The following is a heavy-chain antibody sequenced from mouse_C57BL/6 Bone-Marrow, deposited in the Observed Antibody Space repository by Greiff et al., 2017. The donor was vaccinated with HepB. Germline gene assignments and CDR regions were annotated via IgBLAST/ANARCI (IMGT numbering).Heavy chain of an antibody. CDR1: GYSITSGYY. CDR3: AREGYYSNLYAMDY. Sequence: VQLQQSGPGLVKPSQSLSLTCSVTGYSITSGYYWNWIRQFPGNKLEWMGYISYDGSNNYNPSLKNRISITRDTSKNQFFLKLNSVTTEDTATYYCAREGYYSNLYAMDYWGQGTSVTVSS. V-gene: IGHV3-6*01. CDR2: ISYDGSN. D-gene: IGHD2-5*01. J-gene: IGHJ4*01.